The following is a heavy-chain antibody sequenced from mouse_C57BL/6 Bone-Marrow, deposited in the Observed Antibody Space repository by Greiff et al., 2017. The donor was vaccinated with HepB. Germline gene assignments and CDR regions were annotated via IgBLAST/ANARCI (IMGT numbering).Heavy chain of an antibody. CDR3: ARDIHYYGSSYYDY. D-gene: IGHD1-1*01. CDR2: INYDGSST. CDR1: GFTFSDYY. V-gene: IGHV5-16*01. Sequence: EVKLMESEGGLVQPGSSMKLSCTASGFTFSDYYMAWVRQVPEKGLEWVANINYDGSSTYYLDSLKSRFIISRDNAKNILYLQMSSLKSEDTATYYCARDIHYYGSSYYDYWGQGTTLTVSS. J-gene: IGHJ2*01.